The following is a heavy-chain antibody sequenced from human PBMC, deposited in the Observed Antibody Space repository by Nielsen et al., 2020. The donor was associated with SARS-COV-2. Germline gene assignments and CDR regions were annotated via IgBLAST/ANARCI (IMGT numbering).Heavy chain of an antibody. CDR1: EYTFTSDH. J-gene: IGHJ4*02. Sequence: ASVKVSCKTSEYTFTSDHMHWVRQAPGQGFEWMGIINPSGDYTTYAQRFQGRVTVTRDTSTSTVYMELSSLRSDDTAVYYCARRVAADFRFDYWGQGTLVTVSS. D-gene: IGHD6-19*01. CDR3: ARRVAADFRFDY. V-gene: IGHV1-46*01. CDR2: INPSGDYT.